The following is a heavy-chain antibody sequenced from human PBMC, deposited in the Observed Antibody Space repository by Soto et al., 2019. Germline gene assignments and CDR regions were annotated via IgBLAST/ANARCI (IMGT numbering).Heavy chain of an antibody. J-gene: IGHJ4*02. CDR1: GYGFTTYG. V-gene: IGHV1-18*01. CDR2: NSAHNGNT. Sequence: QVHLVQSGAEVKKPGASGKVSCKGSGYGFTTYGITWVRQAPGQGLEWMAWNSAHNGNTNYAQKLQGRVTVTGDTSTNTAYMELRSLSSDDTAVYYCARGRYGDYWGQGALVTVSS. D-gene: IGHD1-1*01. CDR3: ARGRYGDY.